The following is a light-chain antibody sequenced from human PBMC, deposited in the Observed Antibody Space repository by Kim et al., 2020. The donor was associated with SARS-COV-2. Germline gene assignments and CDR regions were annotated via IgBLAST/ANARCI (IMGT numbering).Light chain of an antibody. CDR2: DVV. CDR3: ISYVSRNNRV. CDR1: SSDVGDYDY. V-gene: IGLV2-14*03. J-gene: IGLJ1*01. Sequence: GQSITISCTGNSSDVGDYDYVSWYRQYPGKAPTLVIYDVVNRPSGVSARLSGSKSGNTASLTISGLRAEDEADYYCISYVSRNNRVFGTGTKVTVL.